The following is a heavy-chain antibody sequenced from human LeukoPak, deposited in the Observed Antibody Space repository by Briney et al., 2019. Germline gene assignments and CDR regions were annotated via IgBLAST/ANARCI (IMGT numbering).Heavy chain of an antibody. J-gene: IGHJ3*02. V-gene: IGHV1-18*01. D-gene: IGHD3-22*01. CDR3: ARGAGGNYYDSSGYPDAFDI. CDR1: GYTFTSYG. CDR2: ISAYNGNT. Sequence: GASVKVSCKASGYTFTSYGISWVRQAPGQGLDWMGWISAYNGNTNYAQKLQGRVTMTTDTSTSTAYMELRSLRSDDTAVYYCARGAGGNYYDSSGYPDAFDIWGQGTMVTVSS.